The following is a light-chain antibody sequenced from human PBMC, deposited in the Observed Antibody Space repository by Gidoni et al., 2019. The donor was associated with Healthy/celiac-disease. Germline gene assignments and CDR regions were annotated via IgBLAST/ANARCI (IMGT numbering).Light chain of an antibody. CDR1: QSVSIN. Sequence: ILLTQSPATLSVSPGERATLSCRASQSVSINLAWYQQKPGQAPRLLIYGASTRATGIPARFSGSGSGTEFTLTISSLQSEDFAVYYCQQYNNWPPPFGQGTRLEIK. CDR3: QQYNNWPPP. V-gene: IGKV3-15*01. CDR2: GAS. J-gene: IGKJ5*01.